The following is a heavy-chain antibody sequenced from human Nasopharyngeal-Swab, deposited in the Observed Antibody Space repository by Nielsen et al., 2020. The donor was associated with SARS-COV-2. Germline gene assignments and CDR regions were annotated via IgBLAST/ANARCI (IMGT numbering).Heavy chain of an antibody. J-gene: IGHJ4*02. Sequence: WIRQPPGKGLEWVSYISSSSSTIYYADSVKGRFTISRDNSKNTLYLQMNSLRAEDTAVYYCAKDSVYYWGQGTLVTVSS. CDR3: AKDSVYY. CDR2: ISSSSSTI. V-gene: IGHV3-48*01.